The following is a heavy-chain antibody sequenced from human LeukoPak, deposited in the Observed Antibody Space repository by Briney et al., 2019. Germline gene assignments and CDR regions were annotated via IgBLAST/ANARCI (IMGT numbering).Heavy chain of an antibody. CDR1: GGRFSSYA. CDR2: VIPIFGTA. D-gene: IGHD2-2*01. Sequence: SVKISCKASGGRFSSYAISWVRQAPGQGLGWVGGVIPIFGTANDAQEVQGRVTIITDESTGTGYMELRSLRSEDTAVYYCARGPARADGAHWFDPWGQGTPVTVSS. J-gene: IGHJ5*02. CDR3: ARGPARADGAHWFDP. V-gene: IGHV1-69*05.